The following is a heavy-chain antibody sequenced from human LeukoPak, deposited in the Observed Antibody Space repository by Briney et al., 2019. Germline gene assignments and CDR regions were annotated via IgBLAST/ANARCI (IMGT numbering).Heavy chain of an antibody. CDR3: ARDQWQSDSTCWANWLDP. J-gene: IGHJ5*02. V-gene: IGHV1-69*06. Sequence: SVKVSCKSSGGSVNSYAISWVRQAPGQGLEWMGRIIPIFGSAVYAQKFQGRVTMTADKSTNTAYMELSSLRFEDTAVYYCARDQWQSDSTCWANWLDPCGQESLGTVSS. CDR2: IIPIFGSA. CDR1: GGSVNSYA. D-gene: IGHD6-19*01.